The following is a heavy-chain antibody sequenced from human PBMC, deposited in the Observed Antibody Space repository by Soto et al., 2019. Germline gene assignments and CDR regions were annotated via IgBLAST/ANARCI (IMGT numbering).Heavy chain of an antibody. CDR2: TFNFDGSL. CDR3: AREESYGGGVVCFRIAFDL. CDR1: GFALSSYS. D-gene: IGHD2-21*01. J-gene: IGHJ3*01. Sequence: EVQLVESGGRLVKPGGSLRLSCAASGFALSSYSIGWVRQAPGKWLEWVSFTFNFDGSLYYADSVKGRFAISRDNAKNSFYLQMNSLRAEETAIYYCAREESYGGGVVCFRIAFDLWVQGTVVSV. V-gene: IGHV3-21*01.